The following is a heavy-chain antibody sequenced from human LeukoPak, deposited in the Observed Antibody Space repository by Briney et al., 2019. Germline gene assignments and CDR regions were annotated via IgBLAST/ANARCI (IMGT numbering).Heavy chain of an antibody. Sequence: PGGTLRLSCAASGFTFSSYGMSWIRQAPGKGLECLSYISGSGTDINYADSVRGRFTISRDNAKNLLYLQMNDLRLEDTAVYYCARTARHLDYWGQGTLVTVSS. CDR3: ARTARHLDY. CDR2: ISGSGTDI. V-gene: IGHV3-21*05. D-gene: IGHD5-18*01. J-gene: IGHJ4*02. CDR1: GFTFSSYG.